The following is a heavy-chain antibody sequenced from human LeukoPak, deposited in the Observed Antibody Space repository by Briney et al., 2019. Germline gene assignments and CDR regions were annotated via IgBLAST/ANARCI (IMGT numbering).Heavy chain of an antibody. CDR2: INSDGSWT. J-gene: IGHJ4*02. Sequence: GGSLRLSCAASGNYWMHWVRQAPGKGLVWVSHINSDGSWTSYADSVKGRFTISKDNAKNTVYLQMNSLRAEDTAVYYCAKVYNNNWPPLWGQGTLVTVSS. CDR1: GNYW. CDR3: AKVYNNNWPPL. V-gene: IGHV3-74*01. D-gene: IGHD1-1*01.